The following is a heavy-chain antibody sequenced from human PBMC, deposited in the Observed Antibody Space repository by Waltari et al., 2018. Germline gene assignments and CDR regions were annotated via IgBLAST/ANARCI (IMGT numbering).Heavy chain of an antibody. J-gene: IGHJ4*02. D-gene: IGHD5-12*01. CDR1: GGTFSSYA. Sequence: QVQLVQSGAEVKKPGSSVKVSCKASGGTFSSYAISWVRQAPGQGLEWMGGINTDMSTANYEQKYQGRVTITTDESTSTADMELSSVRSEDSAVYYCASPRGGYNTAGLDYWGQGTLVTVSS. CDR3: ASPRGGYNTAGLDY. V-gene: IGHV1-69*05. CDR2: INTDMSTA.